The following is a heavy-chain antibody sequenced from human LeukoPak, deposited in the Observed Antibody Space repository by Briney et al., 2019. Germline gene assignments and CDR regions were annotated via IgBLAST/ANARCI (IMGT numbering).Heavy chain of an antibody. Sequence: ASVKVSCKASGYTLTSYDINWVRQATGQGLEWMGWMNPNSGRTGYSQKFQGRITITRNTSISTAYMELSSLRSEDTAVYYCARDSNWYTGDYWGQGTLVTVSS. CDR1: GYTLTSYD. V-gene: IGHV1-8*01. CDR2: MNPNSGRT. CDR3: ARDSNWYTGDY. J-gene: IGHJ4*02. D-gene: IGHD1/OR15-1a*01.